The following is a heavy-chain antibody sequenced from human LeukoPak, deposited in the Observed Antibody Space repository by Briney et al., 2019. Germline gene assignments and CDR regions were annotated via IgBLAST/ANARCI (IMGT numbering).Heavy chain of an antibody. CDR3: ARDLASCAGDCYSDGFDY. D-gene: IGHD2-21*02. Sequence: PSETLSLTCTVSGYSISSGYYWGWIRQSPGKGLEWIGIIYHSGSTSYNPSLKSRITMSVDTSKNHFSLKLSSVTAADTAVYYCARDLASCAGDCYSDGFDYSGQGALVTVSS. J-gene: IGHJ4*02. CDR2: IYHSGST. CDR1: GYSISSGYY. V-gene: IGHV4-38-2*02.